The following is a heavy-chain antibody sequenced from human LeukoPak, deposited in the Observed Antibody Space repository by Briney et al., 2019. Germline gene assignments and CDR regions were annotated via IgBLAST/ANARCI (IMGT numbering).Heavy chain of an antibody. J-gene: IGHJ4*02. CDR1: GFTFSSYS. V-gene: IGHV3-48*01. D-gene: IGHD3-22*01. Sequence: PGGSLRLSCAASGFTFSSYSMNWVRQAPGKGLEWVSYISSSSRTIYYADSVKGRFTISRDNAKNSLYLQMNSLRAEDTAVYYCARDLEYYYDSSGYWGQGTLVTVSS. CDR2: ISSSSRTI. CDR3: ARDLEYYYDSSGY.